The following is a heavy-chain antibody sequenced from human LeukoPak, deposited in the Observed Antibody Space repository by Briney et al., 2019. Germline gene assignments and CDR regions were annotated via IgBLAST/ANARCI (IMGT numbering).Heavy chain of an antibody. V-gene: IGHV1-69*05. J-gene: IGHJ4*02. CDR3: ARVPSPADYYFDY. CDR2: ITPIFGTA. Sequence: ASVKVSCKASGGTFSSYAISWVRQAPGQGLEWMGGITPIFGTANYAQKFQGRVTITTDESTSTAYMELSSLRSEDTAVYYCARVPSPADYYFDYWGQGTLVTVSS. D-gene: IGHD2-21*01. CDR1: GGTFSSYA.